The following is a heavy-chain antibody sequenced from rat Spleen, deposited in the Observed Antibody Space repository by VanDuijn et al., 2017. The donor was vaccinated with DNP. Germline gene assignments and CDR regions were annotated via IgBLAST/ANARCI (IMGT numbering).Heavy chain of an antibody. J-gene: IGHJ4*01. CDR2: ITSGGGDT. CDR1: GFTFSDYA. CDR3: ARHRTIMPYYYAMDA. Sequence: EVQLVESGGGLIPPGRSLKVSCAASGFTFSDYAMAWVSQAPKKGLEWVASITSGGGDTYYPDSVRGRFTISRDNAKSTLYLQMDSLRSEDTATYYCARHRTIMPYYYAMDAWGQGASVTVSS. V-gene: IGHV5S23*01. D-gene: IGHD1-12*01.